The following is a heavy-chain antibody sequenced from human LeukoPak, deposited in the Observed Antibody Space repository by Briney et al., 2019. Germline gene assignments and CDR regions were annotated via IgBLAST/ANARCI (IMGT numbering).Heavy chain of an antibody. CDR1: SGSIGSYY. CDR2: IYYSGST. D-gene: IGHD3-22*01. CDR3: ARGKTYYDISKDAFDI. Sequence: ETESLTCTVSSGSIGSYYWSWIRQPPGKGLEWIGYIYYSGSTNYNPSLKSRVTISVDTSKNQFSLKLSSVTAADTAVYYCARGKTYYDISKDAFDIWGQGPIVPVSS. J-gene: IGHJ3*02. V-gene: IGHV4-59*01.